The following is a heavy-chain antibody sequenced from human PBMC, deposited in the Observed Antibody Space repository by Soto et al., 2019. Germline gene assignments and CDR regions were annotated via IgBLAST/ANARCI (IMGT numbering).Heavy chain of an antibody. CDR1: GFNFANFG. CDR3: AKEENQNYDVDH. J-gene: IGHJ1*01. Sequence: QVQLVESGGGVVQPGGSLTISCVGSGFNFANFGIQWIRQAPGKGLEWVAIISRDGRGEHFADSVMGRFAISKDNSKNTVYLQMTGLRPDDTAVYHSAKEENQNYDVDHWGQGTLVTVST. V-gene: IGHV3-30*18. D-gene: IGHD3-3*01. CDR2: ISRDGRGE.